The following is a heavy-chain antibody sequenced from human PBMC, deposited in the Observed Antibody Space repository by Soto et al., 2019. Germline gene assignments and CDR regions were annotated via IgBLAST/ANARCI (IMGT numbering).Heavy chain of an antibody. CDR2: MSPNSGAT. D-gene: IGHD2-8*01. CDR3: ARGVDNGVDV. V-gene: IGHV1-8*01. J-gene: IGHJ6*02. Sequence: QVQLVQSGAEVTKPGASVKVSCKASGYTFTTYDINWVRQATGQGLEWMGWMSPNSGATGYAQKFQGRVTMTRDTSICTVYMELSNLRSEDTAIYYCARGVDNGVDVWGQGSTVTVSS. CDR1: GYTFTTYD.